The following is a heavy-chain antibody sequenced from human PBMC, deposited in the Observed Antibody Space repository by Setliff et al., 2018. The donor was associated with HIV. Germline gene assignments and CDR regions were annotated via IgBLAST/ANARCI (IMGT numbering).Heavy chain of an antibody. J-gene: IGHJ3*02. CDR2: ISAYSGNT. V-gene: IGHV1-18*01. CDR1: GYTFASYG. CDR3: ARAPKRVYYYGSGSYLHDAFDI. D-gene: IGHD3-10*01. Sequence: ASVKVSCKTSGYTFASYGISWVRQAPGQGLEWMGWISAYSGNTNYAQQLQGRVTMTTDTSTSTAYMELRSLRSDDTAVYYCARAPKRVYYYGSGSYLHDAFDIWGQGTMVTVSS.